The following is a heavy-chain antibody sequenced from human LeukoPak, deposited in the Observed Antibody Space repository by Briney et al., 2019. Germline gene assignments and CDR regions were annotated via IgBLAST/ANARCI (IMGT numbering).Heavy chain of an antibody. CDR2: INCNGSST. Sequence: GGSLRLSCAASGFTFYDYGMSWVRQAPGKGLEWVSGINCNGSSTCYADSVKGRFTISRDNAKNSLYLQMNILNAEETGLYYCARGYCSSTSCYLGDAFDIWGQGKMVTVSS. CDR1: GFTFYDYG. J-gene: IGHJ3*02. V-gene: IGHV3-20*04. CDR3: ARGYCSSTSCYLGDAFDI. D-gene: IGHD2-2*01.